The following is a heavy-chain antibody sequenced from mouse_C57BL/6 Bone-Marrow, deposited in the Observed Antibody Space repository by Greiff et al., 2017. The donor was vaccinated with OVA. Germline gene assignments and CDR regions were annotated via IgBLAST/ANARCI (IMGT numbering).Heavy chain of an antibody. J-gene: IGHJ3*01. CDR1: GYTFTSYW. V-gene: IGHV1-55*01. CDR3: AREGNYRFSFAY. D-gene: IGHD2-14*01. Sequence: QVQLQQPGAELVKPGASVKMSCKASGYTFTSYWITWVKQRPGQGLEWIGDIYPGSGSTNYNEKFKSKATLTVDTSSSTAYMQLSSLTSEDSAVYYCAREGNYRFSFAYWGQGTLVTVSA. CDR2: IYPGSGST.